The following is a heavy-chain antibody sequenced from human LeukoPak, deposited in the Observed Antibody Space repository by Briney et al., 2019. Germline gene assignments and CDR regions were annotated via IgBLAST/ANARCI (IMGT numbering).Heavy chain of an antibody. CDR3: ARASSGWPGDFDY. CDR2: INPSGGST. CDR1: GYTFTSYY. D-gene: IGHD6-19*01. Sequence: ASVKVSCKASGYTFTSYYMHWVRQAPGQGLEWMGIINPSGGSTSYAQKFQGRVTMTRDMSTSTVYMELSSLRCEDTAVYYCARASSGWPGDFDYWGQGTLVTVSS. J-gene: IGHJ4*02. V-gene: IGHV1-46*01.